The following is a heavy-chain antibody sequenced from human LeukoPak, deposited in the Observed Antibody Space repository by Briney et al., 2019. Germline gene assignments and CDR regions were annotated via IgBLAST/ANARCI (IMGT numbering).Heavy chain of an antibody. V-gene: IGHV5-10-1*01. D-gene: IGHD2-2*03. CDR1: GYSFTSYW. J-gene: IGHJ5*02. CDR2: IDPSDSYT. Sequence: GESLKISCKGSGYSFTSYWIGWVRQMPGKGLEWMGRIDPSDSYTNYSPSFQGHVTISADKSISTAYLQWRSLKASDTAMYYCARPPPPLDIVVVPSAMFWFDPWGQGTLVTVSS. CDR3: ARPPPPLDIVVVPSAMFWFDP.